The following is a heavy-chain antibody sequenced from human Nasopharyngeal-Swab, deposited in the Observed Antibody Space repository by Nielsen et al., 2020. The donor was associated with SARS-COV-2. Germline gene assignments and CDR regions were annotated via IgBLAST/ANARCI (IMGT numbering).Heavy chain of an antibody. J-gene: IGHJ6*03. CDR2: IYSGGST. Sequence: GGSLRLSCAASGFTVSSNYMSWVRQAPGKGLEWVSVIYSGGSTYYADAVKGSFTISRDNSKNTLYLQMNSLRAEDTAVYYSGTTPAGTYYYYMDVWGKGTTVTVSS. CDR1: GFTVSSNY. D-gene: IGHD2/OR15-2a*01. CDR3: GTTPAGTYYYYMDV. V-gene: IGHV3-66*01.